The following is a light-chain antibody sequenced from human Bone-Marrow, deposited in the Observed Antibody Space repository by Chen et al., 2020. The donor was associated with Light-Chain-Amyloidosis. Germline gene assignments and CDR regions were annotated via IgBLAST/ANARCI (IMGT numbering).Light chain of an antibody. CDR1: DLPTQY. J-gene: IGLJ2*01. CDR2: RDT. V-gene: IGLV3-25*03. CDR3: QSADSSGTYEVI. Sequence: SYELTQPPSVSVSPGQTARITCSGDDLPTQYAYWYHQTPGQAPVLVIHRDTERPSGISERFSGSSSGTTATLTISGVQAEDEADYHWQSADSSGTYEVIFGGGTKLTVL.